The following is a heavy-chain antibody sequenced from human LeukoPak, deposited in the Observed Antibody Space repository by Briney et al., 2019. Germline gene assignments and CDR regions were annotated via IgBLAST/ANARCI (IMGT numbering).Heavy chain of an antibody. V-gene: IGHV1-18*01. J-gene: IGHJ4*02. CDR1: GYTFTSYG. Sequence: ASVKVSCKASGYTFTSYGISWVRQAPGQGLEWMGWISAYNGNTNYAQKLQGRVTMTTDTSTSTAYMELSSLRSEDTAVYYCARVHLSAIAARIGYYFDYWGQGTLVTVSS. CDR3: ARVHLSAIAARIGYYFDY. CDR2: ISAYNGNT. D-gene: IGHD6-6*01.